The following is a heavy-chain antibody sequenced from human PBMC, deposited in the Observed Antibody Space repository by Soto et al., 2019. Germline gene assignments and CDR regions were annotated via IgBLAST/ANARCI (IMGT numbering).Heavy chain of an antibody. CDR2: IYYSGST. CDR3: AKSDRGYNYAFY. D-gene: IGHD5-18*01. V-gene: IGHV4-59*01. Sequence: SETLSLTCTVSGVSITSYYWSWIRQPPGKGLEWIGNIYYSGSTNYNPSLKSRVTISVATSKNQFSLKLTSVTAADTAVYYCAKSDRGYNYAFYWGQGTLVTAPQ. J-gene: IGHJ4*02. CDR1: GVSITSYY.